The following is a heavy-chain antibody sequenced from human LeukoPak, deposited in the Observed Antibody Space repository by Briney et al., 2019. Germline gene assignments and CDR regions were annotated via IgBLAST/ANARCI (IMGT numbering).Heavy chain of an antibody. CDR2: SRNKANRYTT. V-gene: IGHV3-72*01. Sequence: PGGSLRLSCAASGFTISDHYMDWVRQAPGKGLEWVGRSRNKANRYTTEYAASVKGRFTISRDDSNNSLYLQMSSLKTDDTAVYYCARAGDYYSTGDCWGQGILVTVSS. D-gene: IGHD3-22*01. CDR3: ARAGDYYSTGDC. J-gene: IGHJ4*02. CDR1: GFTISDHY.